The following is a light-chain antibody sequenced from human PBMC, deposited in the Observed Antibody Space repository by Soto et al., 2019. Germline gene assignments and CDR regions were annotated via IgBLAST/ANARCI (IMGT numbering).Light chain of an antibody. CDR2: EVS. CDR3: SLNTSENAYV. Sequence: QSVLTQPPSVSGSPGQSVTISCTGTSTDFESYNRVSWYQQPPGTAPKLMIYEVSKRPSGVPDRFSGSKSGNTASLTISGLQAADEADYYCSLNTSENAYVFGTGTKVTVL. V-gene: IGLV2-18*01. CDR1: STDFESYNR. J-gene: IGLJ1*01.